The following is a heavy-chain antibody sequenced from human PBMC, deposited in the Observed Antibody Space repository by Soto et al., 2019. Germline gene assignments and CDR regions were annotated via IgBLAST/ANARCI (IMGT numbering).Heavy chain of an antibody. CDR1: GGTFSSYA. V-gene: IGHV1-69*13. J-gene: IGHJ6*02. D-gene: IGHD2-15*01. CDR2: IIPIFGTA. Sequence: GASVKVSCKASGGTFSSYAISWVRQAPGQGLEWMGGIIPIFGTANYAQKFQGRVTITADESTSTAYMELSSLRSEDTAVYYCARIEVVLAATHYYYYGMDVCGQGTTVTVSS. CDR3: ARIEVVLAATHYYYYGMDV.